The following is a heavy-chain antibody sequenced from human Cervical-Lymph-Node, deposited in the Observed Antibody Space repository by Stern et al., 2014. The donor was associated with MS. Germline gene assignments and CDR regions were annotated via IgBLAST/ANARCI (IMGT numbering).Heavy chain of an antibody. CDR2: INPSGGST. V-gene: IGHV1-46*03. J-gene: IGHJ6*02. CDR1: GYTFTSYY. D-gene: IGHD6-13*01. CDR3: ARDQGLAAGTYYGMDV. Sequence: VQLVQSGAEVKKPGASVKVSCKASGYTFTSYYMHWVRQAPGQGLEWMGIINPSGGSTSYAQKFQGRVTMTRDTSTSTVYMELSSLRSEDTAVYYCARDQGLAAGTYYGMDVWGQGTTVTVSS.